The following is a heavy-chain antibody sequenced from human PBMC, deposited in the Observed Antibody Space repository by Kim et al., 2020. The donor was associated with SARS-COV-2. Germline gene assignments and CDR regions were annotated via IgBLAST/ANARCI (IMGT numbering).Heavy chain of an antibody. D-gene: IGHD3-3*01. CDR3: AKDIGTGYYDFWSGPERGDAFDI. V-gene: IGHV3-43*02. CDR1: GLTFDDYA. J-gene: IGHJ3*02. Sequence: GGSLRLSCAASGLTFDDYAMHWVRQAPGKGLEWVSLISGDGGSTYYADSVKGRFTISRDNSKNSLYLQMNSLRTEDTALYYCAKDIGTGYYDFWSGPERGDAFDIWGQGTMVTVSS. CDR2: ISGDGGST.